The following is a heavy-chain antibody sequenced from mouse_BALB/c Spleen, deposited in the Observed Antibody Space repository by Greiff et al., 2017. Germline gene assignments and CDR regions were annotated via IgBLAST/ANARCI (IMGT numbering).Heavy chain of an antibody. CDR3: ARSEYGNSLDY. Sequence: QVQLQQPGAELVMPGASVKMSCKASGYTFTDYWMHWVKQRPGQDLEWIGAIDTSDSYTSYNQKFKGKATLTVDESSSTAYMQLSSLTSEDSAVYYCARSEYGNSLDYWGQGTTLTVSS. V-gene: IGHV1-69*01. CDR1: GYTFTDYW. D-gene: IGHD2-1*01. CDR2: IDTSDSYT. J-gene: IGHJ2*01.